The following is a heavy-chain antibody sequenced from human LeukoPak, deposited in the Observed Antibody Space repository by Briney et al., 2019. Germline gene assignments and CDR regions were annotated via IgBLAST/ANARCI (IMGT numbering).Heavy chain of an antibody. D-gene: IGHD3-22*01. Sequence: SETLSLTCTVSGGSISSYYWSWIRQPPGKGLEWIGYIYNSGSTNYNPSLKSRVTMSGDTSKNQFSLKLSSVTAADTAVYYCALSRGGYYDSRSPSWAFDIWGQGTMVTVSS. CDR1: GGSISSYY. V-gene: IGHV4-59*01. CDR3: ALSRGGYYDSRSPSWAFDI. J-gene: IGHJ3*02. CDR2: IYNSGST.